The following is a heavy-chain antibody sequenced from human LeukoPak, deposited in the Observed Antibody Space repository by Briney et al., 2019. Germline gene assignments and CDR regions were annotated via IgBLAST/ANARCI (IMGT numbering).Heavy chain of an antibody. Sequence: PGGSLRLSCAASGFTFSSYLMHWVRQAPGKGLECVALISYDGSIKYYADSVKGRFTISRDNSRNTLYLQMNSLRDEDTAVYYCARGFGTSFDYWGQGTLVTVSS. CDR2: ISYDGSIK. V-gene: IGHV3-30-3*01. CDR1: GFTFSSYL. J-gene: IGHJ4*02. D-gene: IGHD3-10*01. CDR3: ARGFGTSFDY.